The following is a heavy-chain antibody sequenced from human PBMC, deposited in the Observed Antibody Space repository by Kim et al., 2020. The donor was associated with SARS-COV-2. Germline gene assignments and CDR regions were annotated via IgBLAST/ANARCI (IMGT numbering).Heavy chain of an antibody. CDR1: GFTFSSYW. Sequence: GGSLRLSCAASGFTFSSYWMHWVRQAPGKGLVWVSRINSDGSSTSYADSVKGRFTISRDNAKNTLYLQMNSLRAEDTAVYYCASPGKWELAFDYWGQGTLVTVSS. D-gene: IGHD1-26*01. CDR3: ASPGKWELAFDY. V-gene: IGHV3-74*01. J-gene: IGHJ4*02. CDR2: INSDGSST.